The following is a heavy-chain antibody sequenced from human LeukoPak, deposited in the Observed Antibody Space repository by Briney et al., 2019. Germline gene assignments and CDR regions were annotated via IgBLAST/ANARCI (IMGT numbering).Heavy chain of an antibody. J-gene: IGHJ4*02. CDR2: IYYSGST. D-gene: IGHD3-22*01. CDR3: ARDRSGGYVSYFDS. V-gene: IGHV4-59*01. CDR1: GGSISSYY. Sequence: PSETLSLTCTVSGGSISSYYWSWIRQPPGKGLEWIGYIYYSGSTNYNPSLKSRVTISVDTSKNQFSLKLSSVTAADTAVYYCARDRSGGYVSYFDSWGQGTLVTVSS.